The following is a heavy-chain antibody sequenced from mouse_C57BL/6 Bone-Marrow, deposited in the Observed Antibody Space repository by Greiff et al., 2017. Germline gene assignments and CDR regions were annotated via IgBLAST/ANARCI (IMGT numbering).Heavy chain of an antibody. Sequence: QVTLKESGPGILQPSQTLSLTCSFSGFSLSTFGMGVGWIRQPSGKGLEWLAHIWWDDDKYYNPALKSRLTISKDTSKNQVFLKIANVDTADTATYSCARALNYYGSSFYAMDYWGQGTSVTVSS. J-gene: IGHJ4*01. CDR2: IWWDDDK. D-gene: IGHD1-1*01. CDR3: ARALNYYGSSFYAMDY. V-gene: IGHV8-8*01. CDR1: GFSLSTFGMG.